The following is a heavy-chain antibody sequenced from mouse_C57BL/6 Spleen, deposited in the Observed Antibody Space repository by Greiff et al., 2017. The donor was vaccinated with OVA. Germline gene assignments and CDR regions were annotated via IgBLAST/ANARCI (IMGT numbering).Heavy chain of an antibody. CDR1: GYAFSSSW. CDR2: IYPGDGDT. CDR3: AKGITTGAMDY. D-gene: IGHD1-1*01. V-gene: IGHV1-82*01. Sequence: QVQLQQSGPELVKPGASVKISCKASGYAFSSSWMNWVKQRPGQGLEWIGRIYPGDGDTNYNGKFKGKATLTADKSSSTAYMQLSSLTSEDSAVYFCAKGITTGAMDYWGQGTSVTVSS. J-gene: IGHJ4*01.